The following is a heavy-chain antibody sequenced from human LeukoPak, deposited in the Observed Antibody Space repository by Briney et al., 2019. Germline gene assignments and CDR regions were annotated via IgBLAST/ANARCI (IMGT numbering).Heavy chain of an antibody. V-gene: IGHV1-2*06. J-gene: IGHJ4*02. CDR2: INPNSGGT. D-gene: IGHD2-2*01. Sequence: ASVKVSCKASGYTFTDYYMHWVRQAPGQGLEWMGRINPNSGGTNYAQKFQGRVTMTRDTSISTAYMELSRLRSDDTAVYYCAREGYCSSTSCSYYFDYWGQGTLVTVSS. CDR3: AREGYCSSTSCSYYFDY. CDR1: GYTFTDYY.